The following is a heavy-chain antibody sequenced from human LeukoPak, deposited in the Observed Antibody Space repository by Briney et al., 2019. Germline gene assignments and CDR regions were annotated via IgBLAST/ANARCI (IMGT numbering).Heavy chain of an antibody. J-gene: IGHJ4*02. CDR3: ARLTAGSSTLKFDY. CDR2: INHSGST. V-gene: IGHV4-34*01. CDR1: GGSFSGYY. Sequence: SETLSLTCAVYGGSFSGYYWSWIRQPPGKGLEWIGEINHSGSTNYNPSLKSRVPISVDTSKNQFSLKLSSVTAADTAVYYCARLTAGSSTLKFDYWGQGTLVTVSS. D-gene: IGHD6-25*01.